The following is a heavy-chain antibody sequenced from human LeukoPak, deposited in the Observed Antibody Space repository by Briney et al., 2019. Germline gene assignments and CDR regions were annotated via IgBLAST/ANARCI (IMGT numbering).Heavy chain of an antibody. J-gene: IGHJ4*02. CDR1: SFTFSSYN. CDR2: ISSSGSYI. Sequence: PGGSLRLSCAASSFTFSSYNMNWVRQAPGKGLEWVSSISSSGSYIYYRDSVKGRFTISRDNAKNSLYLQMNSLRAEDTAVYYCARDPSSSGWRKRNGDFDYWGQGTLVTVSS. D-gene: IGHD6-19*01. V-gene: IGHV3-21*01. CDR3: ARDPSSSGWRKRNGDFDY.